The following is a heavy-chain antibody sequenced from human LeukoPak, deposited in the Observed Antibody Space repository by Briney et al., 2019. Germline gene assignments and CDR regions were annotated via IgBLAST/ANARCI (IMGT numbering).Heavy chain of an antibody. CDR2: ISGSGGST. J-gene: IGHJ4*02. V-gene: IGHV3-23*01. D-gene: IGHD3-10*01. CDR3: AKRVRGGSGSSISY. Sequence: GGSLRLSCAASGFTFISYAMSWVRQAPGKGLEWVSAISGSGGSTYYADSVRGRFTISRDNSKNTLYLQMNSLRAEDTAVYYCAKRVRGGSGSSISYWGQGTLVTVSS. CDR1: GFTFISYA.